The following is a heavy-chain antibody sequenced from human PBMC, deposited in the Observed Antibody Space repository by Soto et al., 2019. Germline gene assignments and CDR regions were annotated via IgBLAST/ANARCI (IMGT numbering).Heavy chain of an antibody. CDR1: GFTFSNAW. CDR3: TTDPFLHLDGDYGVGAFDI. Sequence: EVQLVESGGGLVKPGGSLRLSCAASGFTFSNAWMSWVRQAPGKGLEWVGRIKSKTDGGTTDYAAPVKGRFTISRDDSKNTLYLQMNSLKTEDTAVYYCTTDPFLHLDGDYGVGAFDIWGQGTMVTVSS. D-gene: IGHD4-17*01. CDR2: IKSKTDGGTT. V-gene: IGHV3-15*01. J-gene: IGHJ3*02.